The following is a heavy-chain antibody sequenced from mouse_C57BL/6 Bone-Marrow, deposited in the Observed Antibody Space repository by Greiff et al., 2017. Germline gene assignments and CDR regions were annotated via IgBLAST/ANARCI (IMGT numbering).Heavy chain of an antibody. Sequence: QVQLQQPGAELVMPGASVKLSCKASGYTFTSYWMHWVKQRPGQGLEWIGEIDPSDSYTNYNQKFKGNFTLTVDKSSSTAYMQLSSLTSEDSAVYYCAREGSSHWFAYWGQGTLVTVSA. V-gene: IGHV1-69*01. J-gene: IGHJ3*01. CDR3: AREGSSHWFAY. CDR1: GYTFTSYW. CDR2: IDPSDSYT. D-gene: IGHD1-1*01.